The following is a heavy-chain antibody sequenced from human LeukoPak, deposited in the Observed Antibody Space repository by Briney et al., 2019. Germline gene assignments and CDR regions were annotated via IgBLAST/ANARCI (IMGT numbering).Heavy chain of an antibody. J-gene: IGHJ6*03. CDR2: INHSGST. Sequence: PSETLSLTCAVYGGSFSGYYWSWIRQPPGKGLEWIGEINHSGSTNYNPSLKSRVTISVDTSKNQFSLKLSSVTAADTAVYYCASLPYYGSGSLMDVWGKGTTVTVSS. D-gene: IGHD3-10*01. CDR3: ASLPYYGSGSLMDV. CDR1: GGSFSGYY. V-gene: IGHV4-34*01.